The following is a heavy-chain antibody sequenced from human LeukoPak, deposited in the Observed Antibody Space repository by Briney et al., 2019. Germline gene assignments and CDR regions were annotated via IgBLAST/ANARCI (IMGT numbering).Heavy chain of an antibody. Sequence: PSETLPLTCTVSGGSISSSSYYWVWIRQPPGKGLEWIGTIYYSGSTYYKPSLKRRVTISVDTSKNQFSLKLSSVTAADTAVYYCAREVDAAAAYNWFDPWAREPWSPSPQ. CDR1: GGSISSSSYY. CDR3: AREVDAAAAYNWFDP. J-gene: IGHJ5*02. D-gene: IGHD2-2*01. V-gene: IGHV4-39*07. CDR2: IYYSGST.